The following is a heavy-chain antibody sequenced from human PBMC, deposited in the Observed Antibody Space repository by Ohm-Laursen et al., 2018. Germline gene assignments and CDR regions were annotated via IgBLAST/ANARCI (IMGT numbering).Heavy chain of an antibody. J-gene: IGHJ5*02. V-gene: IGHV3-23*01. CDR3: AKVGNYGYGWFDP. D-gene: IGHD1-7*01. Sequence: SLRLSCTASGFTFSNNAMSWVRQAPGKGLEWVSSISGSGGNTYYADSVQGRFTISRDSSKNTLYLQMNSLRAEDTALYYCAKVGNYGYGWFDPWGQGTLVTVSS. CDR1: GFTFSNNA. CDR2: ISGSGGNT.